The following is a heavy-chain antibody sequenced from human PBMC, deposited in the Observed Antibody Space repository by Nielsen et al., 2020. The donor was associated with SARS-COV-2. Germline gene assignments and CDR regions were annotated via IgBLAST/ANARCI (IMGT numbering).Heavy chain of an antibody. D-gene: IGHD3-10*01. V-gene: IGHV4-31*03. CDR3: ARLIKGSAFDL. CDR2: IYHIGSP. CDR1: GGSISSGGYY. J-gene: IGHJ3*01. Sequence: SETLSLTCTVSGGSISSGGYYWSWIRQDPGKGLEWIGYIYHIGSPYYNPSLKSRVTISVDTSKNQVSLRLSSVTAADTAVYYCARLIKGSAFDLWGQGTLVTVSS.